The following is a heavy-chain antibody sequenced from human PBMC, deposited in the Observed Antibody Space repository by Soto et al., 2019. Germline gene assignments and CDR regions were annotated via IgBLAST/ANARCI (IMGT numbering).Heavy chain of an antibody. V-gene: IGHV3-30*03. CDR2: ISYDGSNK. D-gene: IGHD4-17*01. Sequence: VQLVESGGGVVQPGTSLRLSCAASGFTFSNYAMHWVRQAPGKGLEWVAVISYDGSNKYYGDSGKGRFTISRDNSKKTQYLQTSSLRSEDTAVYYCATLNMVKVGFTVLDIWGQGTVVTVSS. CDR1: GFTFSNYA. J-gene: IGHJ3*02. CDR3: ATLNMVKVGFTVLDI.